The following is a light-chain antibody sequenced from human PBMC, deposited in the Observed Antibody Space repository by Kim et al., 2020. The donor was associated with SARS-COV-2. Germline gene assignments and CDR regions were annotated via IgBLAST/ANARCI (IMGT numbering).Light chain of an antibody. CDR3: QQSNDWPPLT. Sequence: SPGERATISCRASQTINNRLVWYQHKPGQAPRLLIYDATTRATGVPARFIGSGSETDFTLTISSLQSEDFAVYYCQQSNDWPPLTFGQGTKVDIK. CDR2: DAT. V-gene: IGKV3-15*01. J-gene: IGKJ1*01. CDR1: QTINNR.